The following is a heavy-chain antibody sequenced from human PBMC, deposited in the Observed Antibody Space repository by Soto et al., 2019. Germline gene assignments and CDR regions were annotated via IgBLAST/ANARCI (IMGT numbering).Heavy chain of an antibody. CDR3: TNSSVHCRGGSCFDF. CDR1: GFTFSSYA. D-gene: IGHD2-15*01. Sequence: EVQLLESGGGFIQSGGSLRLSCAASGFTFSSYAMSWVRQAPGKRLEWLSLISGSGATTYYADSVKGRFIVSRDKSKNTVYLQMNSLRADDTALYYCTNSSVHCRGGSCFDFWGQGTLVTVSS. J-gene: IGHJ5*01. V-gene: IGHV3-23*01. CDR2: ISGSGATT.